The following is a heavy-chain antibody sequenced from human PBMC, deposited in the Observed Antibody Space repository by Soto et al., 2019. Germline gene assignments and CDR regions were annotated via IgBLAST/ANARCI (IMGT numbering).Heavy chain of an antibody. CDR3: ASGYDFWSGGAYMDV. J-gene: IGHJ6*03. Sequence: QVPLVQSGAEVKKPGASVKVSCKASGYTFTSYAMHWVRQAPGQRLEWMGWINAGNGNTKYSQKFQGRVTITRDTSASTAYMELSSLRSEDTAVYYCASGYDFWSGGAYMDVWGKGTKVTVSS. CDR2: INAGNGNT. D-gene: IGHD3-3*01. V-gene: IGHV1-3*01. CDR1: GYTFTSYA.